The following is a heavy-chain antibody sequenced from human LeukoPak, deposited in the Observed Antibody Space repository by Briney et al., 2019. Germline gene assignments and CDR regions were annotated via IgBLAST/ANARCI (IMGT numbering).Heavy chain of an antibody. Sequence: QAGGSLRLSCAASGFTFSSYAMHWVRQAPGKGLEWVAVISYDGSNKYYADSVKGRFTISRDNSKNTLYLQMNSLRAEDTAVYYCARVPPFDYWGQGTLVTVSS. V-gene: IGHV3-30-3*01. CDR3: ARVPPFDY. CDR2: ISYDGSNK. CDR1: GFTFSSYA. J-gene: IGHJ4*02.